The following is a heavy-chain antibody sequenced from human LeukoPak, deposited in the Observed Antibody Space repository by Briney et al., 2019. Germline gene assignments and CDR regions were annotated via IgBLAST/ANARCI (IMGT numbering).Heavy chain of an antibody. CDR2: IYYSGST. CDR1: GGSISSSSYY. CDR3: ASSYSSSWYLDY. J-gene: IGHJ4*02. Sequence: SETLSLTCTVSGGSISSSSYYWSWIRQPPGKGLEWIGYIYYSGSTNYNPSLKSRVTISVDTSKNQFSLKLSSVTAADTAVYYCASSYSSSWYLDYWGQGTLVTVSS. D-gene: IGHD6-13*01. V-gene: IGHV4-61*01.